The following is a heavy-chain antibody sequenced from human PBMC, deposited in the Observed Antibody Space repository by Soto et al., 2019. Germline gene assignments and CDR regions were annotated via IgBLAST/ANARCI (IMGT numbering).Heavy chain of an antibody. CDR3: ARVVAPSLAVAGREMEIRTFDI. D-gene: IGHD6-19*01. Sequence: QVQLVESGGGLVKPGGSLRLSCAASGFTFSDYYMSWIRQAPGKGLEWVSYIISSSSYTNYADSVKGRFTISRDNAKNSLYLQMNSLRAEDTAVYYCARVVAPSLAVAGREMEIRTFDIWGQGTMVTVSS. V-gene: IGHV3-11*06. CDR2: IISSSSYT. CDR1: GFTFSDYY. J-gene: IGHJ3*02.